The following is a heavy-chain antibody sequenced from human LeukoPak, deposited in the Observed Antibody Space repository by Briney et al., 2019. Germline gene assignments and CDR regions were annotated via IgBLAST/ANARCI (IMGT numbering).Heavy chain of an antibody. CDR3: ARAPRIAAAGMSRVDY. CDR2: INPNSGGT. CDR1: GYTFTGYY. J-gene: IGHJ4*02. V-gene: IGHV1-2*02. Sequence: GASVKVSCKASGYTFTGYYMHWVRQAPGQGLEWMGWINPNSGGTNYAQRFQGRVTMTRDTSITTAYMELSSLRSDDTAVYYCARAPRIAAAGMSRVDYWGQGTLVTVSS. D-gene: IGHD6-13*01.